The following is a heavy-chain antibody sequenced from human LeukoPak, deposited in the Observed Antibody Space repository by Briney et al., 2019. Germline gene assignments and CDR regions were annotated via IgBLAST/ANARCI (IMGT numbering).Heavy chain of an antibody. D-gene: IGHD4-17*01. V-gene: IGHV3-30-3*01. CDR1: GFTFSSYA. CDR2: ISYDGSNK. J-gene: IGHJ3*02. Sequence: GGSLRLSCAASGFTFSSYAMHWVRQAPGKGLEWVAVISYDGSNKYYADSVKGRFTISRDNSKNTLYLQMNSLRAEDTAVYYCARVGTTVTTEDAFDIWGQGTMVTVSS. CDR3: ARVGTTVTTEDAFDI.